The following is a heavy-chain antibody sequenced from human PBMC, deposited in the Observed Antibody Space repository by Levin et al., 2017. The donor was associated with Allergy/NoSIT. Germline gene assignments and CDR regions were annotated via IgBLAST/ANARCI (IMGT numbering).Heavy chain of an antibody. CDR2: IYYSGST. J-gene: IGHJ4*02. CDR1: GGSISSSSYY. Sequence: GSLRLSCTVSGGSISSSSYYWGWIRQPPGKGLEWIGSIYYSGSTYYNPSLKSRVTISVDTSKNQFSLKLSSVTAADTAVYYCASTPHYLNWSGDYWGQGTLVTVSS. CDR3: ASTPHYLNWSGDY. V-gene: IGHV4-39*01. D-gene: IGHD1-20*01.